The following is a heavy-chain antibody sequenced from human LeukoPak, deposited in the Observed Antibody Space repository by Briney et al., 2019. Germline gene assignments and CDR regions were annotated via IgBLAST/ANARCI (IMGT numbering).Heavy chain of an antibody. J-gene: IGHJ4*02. CDR3: VKQRIGGCYGYFDY. D-gene: IGHD2-21*02. CDR1: GFTFSSYA. Sequence: SGGSLRLSCAASGFTFSSYAMSWVRQAPGKGLEWVSAISGSGSSTYYADSVKGRFTISRDNSKNTLYLQMNNLRAEDTAVYYCVKQRIGGCYGYFDYWGQGTLVTVSS. CDR2: ISGSGSST. V-gene: IGHV3-23*01.